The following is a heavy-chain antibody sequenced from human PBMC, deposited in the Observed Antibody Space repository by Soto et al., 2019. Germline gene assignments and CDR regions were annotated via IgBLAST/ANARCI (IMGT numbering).Heavy chain of an antibody. V-gene: IGHV3-23*01. CDR3: ARDGVEAVVRGVIIPSNRFDP. CDR1: GFTFSSYA. Sequence: GGSLRLSCEASGFTFSSYAMSWVRQAPGKGLAWLSGISGSGGTTHYADSVKGRFTVSRDNSKNTLFLQMNSLRAEDTAVYYCARDGVEAVVRGVIIPSNRFDPWGQGTLVTVSS. D-gene: IGHD3-10*01. J-gene: IGHJ5*02. CDR2: ISGSGGTT.